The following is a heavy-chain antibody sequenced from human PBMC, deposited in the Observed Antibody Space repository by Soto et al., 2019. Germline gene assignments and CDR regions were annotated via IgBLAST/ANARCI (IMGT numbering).Heavy chain of an antibody. CDR1: GVSSTDYF. J-gene: IGHJ4*02. D-gene: IGHD6-25*01. CDR2: INHSGTT. Sequence: PSETLSLTCAVYGVSSTDYFWSWIRQPPGKGLEWIAEINHSGTTGYNPSIKNLVTLSLDGSKNEFCLNVNSVTAADTAVYYCGCSVILCGGSFKVLLRLHYFNSCGPRTVVPASS. CDR3: GCSVILCGGSFKVLLRLHYFNS. V-gene: IGHV4-34*01.